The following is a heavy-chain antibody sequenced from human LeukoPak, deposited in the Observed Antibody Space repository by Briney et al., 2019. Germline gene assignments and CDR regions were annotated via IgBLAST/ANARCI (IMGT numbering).Heavy chain of an antibody. D-gene: IGHD1-26*01. CDR2: ISAYNGHT. CDR3: ARDQVVGATAGTFDY. J-gene: IGHJ4*02. V-gene: IGHV1-18*03. Sequence: GASVKVSCKASGYTFTSFGVSWVRQAPGQGLEWVGWISAYNGHTNSVQNLQGRVTMTTDTSTSTAYMELGSLTSDDMAVYYCARDQVVGATAGTFDYWGQGTLVTVSS. CDR1: GYTFTSFG.